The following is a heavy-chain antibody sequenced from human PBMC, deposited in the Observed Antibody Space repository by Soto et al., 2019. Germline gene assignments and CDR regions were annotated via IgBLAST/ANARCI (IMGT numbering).Heavy chain of an antibody. D-gene: IGHD6-19*01. CDR1: GFTFTDYG. CDR3: TREDSIIIPAVADF. V-gene: IGHV3-21*01. CDR2: VSKSDYT. Sequence: GGSLRLSCAVSGFTFTDYGFNWVRQAPGKGLEWVSSVSKSDYTYYSDSVKGRFTISRDNAKNSVSLQMNDLRAEDTPVYYCTREDSIIIPAVADFWGQGTLVTVSS. J-gene: IGHJ4*02.